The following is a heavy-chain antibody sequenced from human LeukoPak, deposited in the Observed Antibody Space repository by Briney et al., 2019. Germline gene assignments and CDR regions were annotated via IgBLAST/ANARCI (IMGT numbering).Heavy chain of an antibody. CDR3: ARGLFPRLLKNYYYYYMDV. J-gene: IGHJ6*03. CDR2: INHSGST. V-gene: IGHV4-34*01. D-gene: IGHD2-15*01. Sequence: SETLSLTCAVYGGSFSGYYWSWIRQPPGKGLEWIGEINHSGSTNYNPSLKSRVTISVDTSKNQFSLKLSSVTAADTAVYYCARGLFPRLLKNYYYYYMDVWGKGTTVTVSS. CDR1: GGSFSGYY.